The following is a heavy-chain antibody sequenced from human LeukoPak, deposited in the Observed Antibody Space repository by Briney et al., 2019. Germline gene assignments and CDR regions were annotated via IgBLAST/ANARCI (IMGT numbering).Heavy chain of an antibody. Sequence: GGSLRLSCAASGFTFSSYAMSWVRQAAGKGLEWVSAISGSGGSTYYADSVKGRFTISRDNSKNTLYLQMNSLRAEDTAVYYCANDGVWRNWNYIFDYWGQGTLVTVSS. V-gene: IGHV3-23*01. J-gene: IGHJ4*02. CDR3: ANDGVWRNWNYIFDY. CDR1: GFTFSSYA. CDR2: ISGSGGST. D-gene: IGHD1-7*01.